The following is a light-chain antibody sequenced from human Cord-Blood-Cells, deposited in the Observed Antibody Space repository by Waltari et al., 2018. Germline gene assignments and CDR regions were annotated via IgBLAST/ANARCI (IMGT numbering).Light chain of an antibody. V-gene: IGLV6-57*02. CDR1: SGSIASNY. J-gene: IGLJ3*02. CDR2: EDN. CDR3: QSYDSSNQDWV. Sequence: NFMLTQPHSVSESPGKTVTISCTGSSGSIASNYVQWYQQRPGSAPTTVLYEDNQRPSGVPDRFSGSIDSSSNSASLTISGLKTEDEADYYCQSYDSSNQDWVFGGGTKLTVL.